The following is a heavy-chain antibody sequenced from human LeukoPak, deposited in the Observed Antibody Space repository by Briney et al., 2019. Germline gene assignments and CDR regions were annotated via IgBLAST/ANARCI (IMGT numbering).Heavy chain of an antibody. CDR2: ISSSGGTK. D-gene: IGHD3-10*01. Sequence: PGGSLRLSCAASGFTFSSYAMHWVRQAPGKGLEFVSVISSSGGTKYYADTVKGRFTISRDNSKNTLYLQMNSLRAGDTAVYDCARDNLLVHGDWGGGPLVSVSS. V-gene: IGHV3-64*04. CDR3: ARDNLLVHGD. J-gene: IGHJ4*02. CDR1: GFTFSSYA.